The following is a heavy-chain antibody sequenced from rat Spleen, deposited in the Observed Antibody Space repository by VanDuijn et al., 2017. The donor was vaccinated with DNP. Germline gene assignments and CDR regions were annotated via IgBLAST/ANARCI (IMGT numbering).Heavy chain of an antibody. CDR2: IGSTGANS. CDR3: TTDIDYFHY. V-gene: IGHV5-20*01. Sequence: EVQLVESGGGLVQPGGSLKLSCAASGFTFSDYAMAWVRQAPKKGLEWVATIGSTGANSYYRNSVEGRFSISRDNAKNTLYLQMDSLRSEDTATYYCTTDIDYFHYWGQGVMVTVSS. CDR1: GFTFSDYA. J-gene: IGHJ2*01.